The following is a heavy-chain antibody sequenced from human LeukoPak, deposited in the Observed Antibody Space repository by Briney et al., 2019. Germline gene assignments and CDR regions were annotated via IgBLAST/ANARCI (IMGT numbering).Heavy chain of an antibody. CDR2: INHSGST. CDR1: GGSFSGYY. J-gene: IGHJ6*03. V-gene: IGHV4-34*01. CDR3: ASTGYDYYYYYYMDV. Sequence: SGTLSLTCAVYGGSFSGYYWSWIRQPPGKGLEWIGEINHSGSTNYNPSLKSRVTISVDTSKNQFSLKLSSVTAADTAVYYCASTGYDYYYYYYMDVWGKGTTVTVSS. D-gene: IGHD5-18*01.